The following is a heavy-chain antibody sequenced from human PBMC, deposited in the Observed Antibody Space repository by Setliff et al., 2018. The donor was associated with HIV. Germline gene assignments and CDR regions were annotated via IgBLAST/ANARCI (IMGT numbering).Heavy chain of an antibody. CDR1: GGSIMTGDW. Sequence: SETLSLTCAVSGGSIMTGDWWSWVRQSPGKGLEWIGYIYYSGSTNNNPSLKSRVTISVDTSKNQFPRKLSSVTAADTAVYYCARGTAPRRGTNYGGNYPLDYWGQGTLVTVSS. D-gene: IGHD4-17*01. V-gene: IGHV4-59*01. CDR3: ARGTAPRRGTNYGGNYPLDY. J-gene: IGHJ4*02. CDR2: IYYSGST.